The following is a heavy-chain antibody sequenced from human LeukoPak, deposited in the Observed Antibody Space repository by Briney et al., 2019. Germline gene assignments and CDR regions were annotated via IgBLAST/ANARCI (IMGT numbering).Heavy chain of an antibody. Sequence: PSETLSLTCTVSGGSISSGGYYWSWIRQHPGKGLEWIGYIYYSGSTNYNPSLKSRVTISVDTSKNQFSLKLSSVTAADTAVYYCARIQLGYCSSTSCYNLPGVRFDPWGQGTLVTVSS. CDR1: GGSISSGGYY. V-gene: IGHV4-31*03. J-gene: IGHJ5*02. CDR2: IYYSGST. CDR3: ARIQLGYCSSTSCYNLPGVRFDP. D-gene: IGHD2-2*02.